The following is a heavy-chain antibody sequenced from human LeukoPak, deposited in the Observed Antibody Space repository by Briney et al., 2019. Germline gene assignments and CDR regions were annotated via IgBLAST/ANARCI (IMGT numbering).Heavy chain of an antibody. V-gene: IGHV1-46*01. D-gene: IGHD3-9*01. CDR2: INPTGGST. J-gene: IGHJ5*01. CDR3: AGGGFRYFKWFDP. Sequence: ASVKVSCTASGYTFTNYYMHWVRQAPGQGLEWMGIINPTGGSTSYAQKFQGRVTMTRDTSPSTVYMELSSLRSEDTAVYYCAGGGFRYFKWFDPWGQGTLVTVSS. CDR1: GYTFTNYY.